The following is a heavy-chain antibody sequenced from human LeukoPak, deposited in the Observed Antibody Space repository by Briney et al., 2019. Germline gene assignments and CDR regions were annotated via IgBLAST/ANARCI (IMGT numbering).Heavy chain of an antibody. Sequence: SVKVSCKASGGTFSSYAISWVRQAPGQGLEWMGGIIPIFGTANYAQRFQGRVTITADESTSTAYMELSSLRSEDTAVYYCASSAWGYCTNGVCPAAHWGQGTLVTVSS. CDR1: GGTFSSYA. V-gene: IGHV1-69*13. D-gene: IGHD2-8*01. J-gene: IGHJ4*02. CDR3: ASSAWGYCTNGVCPAAH. CDR2: IIPIFGTA.